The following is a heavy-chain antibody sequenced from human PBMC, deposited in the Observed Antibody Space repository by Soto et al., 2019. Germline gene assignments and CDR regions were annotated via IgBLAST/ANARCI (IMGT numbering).Heavy chain of an antibody. CDR3: TTEYSGSYFYYYGMDV. V-gene: IGHV3-15*01. CDR2: IKSKTDGGTT. Sequence: FLRLSCAASGFTFSNAWMSWVRQAPGKGLEWVGRIKSKTDGGTTDYAAPVKGRFTISRDDSKNTLYLQMNSLKTEDTAVYYCTTEYSGSYFYYYGMDVWGQGTTVTVSS. J-gene: IGHJ6*02. CDR1: GFTFSNAW. D-gene: IGHD1-26*01.